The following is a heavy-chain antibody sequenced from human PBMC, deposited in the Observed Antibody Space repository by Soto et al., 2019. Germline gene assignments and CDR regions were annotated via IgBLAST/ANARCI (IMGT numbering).Heavy chain of an antibody. CDR2: IIPIFGTA. D-gene: IGHD2-8*01. Sequence: QVQLVQSGAEVKKPGSSVKVSCKASGGTFSSYAISWVRQSPGQGLEWMGGIIPIFGTANYAGKFQGRVTMNAAESTSTAYLERSSLRSEDTAVYYCASYGVVLSTGNWFAPWGQGTLVPVSS. CDR3: ASYGVVLSTGNWFAP. J-gene: IGHJ5*02. V-gene: IGHV1-69*01. CDR1: GGTFSSYA.